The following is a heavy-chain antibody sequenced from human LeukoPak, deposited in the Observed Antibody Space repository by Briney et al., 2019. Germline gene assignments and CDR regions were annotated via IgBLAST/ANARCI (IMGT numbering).Heavy chain of an antibody. CDR1: GGSISSGSYY. D-gene: IGHD1-26*01. V-gene: IGHV4-61*02. Sequence: PSETLSLTCAVSGGSISSGSYYWSWIRQPAGKGLEWIGRIYTGGSTNYNPSLKRRVTISVDTSKNQFSLKLSSVTAADTAVYYCARDDGIVGETGAFDIWGQGTMVTVSS. CDR3: ARDDGIVGETGAFDI. CDR2: IYTGGST. J-gene: IGHJ3*02.